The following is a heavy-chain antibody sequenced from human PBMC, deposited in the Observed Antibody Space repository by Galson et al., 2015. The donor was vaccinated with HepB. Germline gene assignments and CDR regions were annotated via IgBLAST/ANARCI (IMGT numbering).Heavy chain of an antibody. D-gene: IGHD6-13*01. J-gene: IGHJ4*02. V-gene: IGHV3-74*03. CDR2: INTDGALA. Sequence: SLRLSCAASGSTFSDPWLQGVRQPPGNRLMFVSRINTDGALATYSDSVKGRFTISRDNAKGTLYLQMNSLSVEDTAVYYCVKDYAAARTYDSWGQGTLVTVSS. CDR3: VKDYAAARTYDS. CDR1: GSTFSDPW.